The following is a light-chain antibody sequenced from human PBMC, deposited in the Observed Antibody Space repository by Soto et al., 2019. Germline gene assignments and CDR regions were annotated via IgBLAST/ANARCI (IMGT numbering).Light chain of an antibody. CDR2: AAS. CDR1: QGIRND. CDR3: LQDYNYPWA. Sequence: AIQITQSPSSLSASVGDRVTITGRASQGIRNDLGWYQQKPGKAPKLLIYAASSLQSGVPSRFGGSGSGTYFTLTISSLQPEDFATYYCLQDYNYPWAFGQGTKVDIK. V-gene: IGKV1-6*01. J-gene: IGKJ1*01.